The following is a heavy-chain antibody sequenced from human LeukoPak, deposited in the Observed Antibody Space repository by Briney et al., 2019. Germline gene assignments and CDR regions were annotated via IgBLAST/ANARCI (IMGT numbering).Heavy chain of an antibody. Sequence: PSETLSLTCSVSGGSIVSSTFYWGWVRQPPGKGLEWIGIIHHSGSTYYNSSLKSRVTISVDTSKNTLSLKLNSVTAADTAVYYCARRWNYKDGFDVWGQGTMVIVSS. V-gene: IGHV4-39*07. D-gene: IGHD1-7*01. CDR1: GGSIVSSTFY. J-gene: IGHJ3*01. CDR3: ARRWNYKDGFDV. CDR2: IHHSGST.